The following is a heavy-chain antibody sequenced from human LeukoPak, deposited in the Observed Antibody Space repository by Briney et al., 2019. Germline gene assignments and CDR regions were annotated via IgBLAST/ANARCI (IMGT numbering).Heavy chain of an antibody. CDR1: GGSISSYY. CDR3: ARRISEYYYDSSGYWYFDY. V-gene: IGHV4-59*01. J-gene: IGHJ4*02. CDR2: IYYSGST. Sequence: SETLSLTCTVSGGSISSYYWRWMRQPPGKGLVWIGYIYYSGSTNYNPSLKSRVTISVDTSKNQFSLKLRSVTAADTAVYYCARRISEYYYDSSGYWYFDYWGQGTLVTVSS. D-gene: IGHD3-22*01.